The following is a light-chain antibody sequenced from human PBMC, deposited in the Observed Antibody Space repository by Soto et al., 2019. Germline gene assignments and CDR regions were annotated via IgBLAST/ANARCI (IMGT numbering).Light chain of an antibody. CDR2: GAS. CDR3: QQFATSPRT. J-gene: IGKJ1*01. Sequence: EIVLTQSPGTLSLSPGERATLFCRASQSVAISQLAWYQQKPGQAPRPLIGASRRATGIPDRFSASGSGTDFTLTISRLEPEDFAVYYCQQFATSPRTFGRGTTVEIK. CDR1: QSVAISQ. V-gene: IGKV3-20*01.